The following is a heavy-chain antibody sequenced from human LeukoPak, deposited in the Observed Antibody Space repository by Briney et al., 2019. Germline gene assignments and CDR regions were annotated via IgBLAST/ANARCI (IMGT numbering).Heavy chain of an antibody. J-gene: IGHJ3*02. Sequence: SETLSLTCAVYGGPFSGYYWSWIRQPPGKGLEWIGENNHSERTNYHPSLKSRVPISVDTSKNQFSLKLSSVTAADTAVYYCARSNYYDSSGYYYVARGHAFDIWGQGTMVTVSS. CDR3: ARSNYYDSSGYYYVARGHAFDI. CDR2: NNHSERT. CDR1: GGPFSGYY. D-gene: IGHD3-22*01. V-gene: IGHV4-34*01.